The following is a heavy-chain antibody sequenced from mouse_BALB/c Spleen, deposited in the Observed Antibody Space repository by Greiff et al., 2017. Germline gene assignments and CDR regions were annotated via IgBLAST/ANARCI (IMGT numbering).Heavy chain of an antibody. CDR2: ISTYYGNT. CDR1: GYTFTDYA. CDR3: ARLEDYGSRALDY. J-gene: IGHJ2*01. D-gene: IGHD1-1*01. Sequence: VKLQESGPELVRPGVSVKISCKGSGYTFTDYAMHWVKQSHAKSLEWIGVISTYYGNTNYNQKFKGKATMTVDKSSSTAYMELARLTSEDSAIYYCARLEDYGSRALDYWGQGTTLTVSS. V-gene: IGHV1-67*01.